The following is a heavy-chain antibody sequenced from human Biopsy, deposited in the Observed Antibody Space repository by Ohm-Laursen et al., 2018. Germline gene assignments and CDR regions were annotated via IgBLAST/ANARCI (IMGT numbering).Heavy chain of an antibody. Sequence: SDTLSLTCPVSGGSISSYYWTWIRQPPGKGLEWIGDVYYSGSTNRNPSLKSRVTILVDTSKNRFSLKLNSVTAADTAVYYCGRREVVITHDAFDTWGQGTMVTVSS. CDR3: GRREVVITHDAFDT. J-gene: IGHJ3*02. CDR2: VYYSGST. V-gene: IGHV4-59*08. CDR1: GGSISSYY. D-gene: IGHD3-22*01.